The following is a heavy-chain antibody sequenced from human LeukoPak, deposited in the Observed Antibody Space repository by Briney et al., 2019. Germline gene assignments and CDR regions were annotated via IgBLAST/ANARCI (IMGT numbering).Heavy chain of an antibody. D-gene: IGHD1-1*01. CDR2: IYSGGST. V-gene: IGHV3-53*01. Sequence: GGSLRLSCAASGFTVSSNYMSWVRQAPGKGLEWVSVIYSGGSTYYADSVKGRFTISRDNSKNTLYLQMNSLRAEDTAVYYCAKDFGWNAHLSARDNWFDPWGQGTLVTVSS. J-gene: IGHJ5*02. CDR1: GFTVSSNY. CDR3: AKDFGWNAHLSARDNWFDP.